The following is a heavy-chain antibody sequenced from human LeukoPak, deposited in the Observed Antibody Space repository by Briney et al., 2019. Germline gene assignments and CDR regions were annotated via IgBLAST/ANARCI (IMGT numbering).Heavy chain of an antibody. D-gene: IGHD3-22*01. Sequence: ASVKVSCKASGGTFSSYAISWVRQAPGQGLEWMGRIIPILGIANYAQKFQGRVTITADKSTSTAYMELSSLRSEDTGVYYCATGGKYYYDGSGQFDYWGQGTLVTVSS. V-gene: IGHV1-69*04. CDR2: IIPILGIA. CDR3: ATGGKYYYDGSGQFDY. CDR1: GGTFSSYA. J-gene: IGHJ4*02.